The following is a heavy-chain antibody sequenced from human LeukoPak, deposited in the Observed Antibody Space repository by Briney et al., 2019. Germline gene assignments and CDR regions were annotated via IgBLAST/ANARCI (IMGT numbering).Heavy chain of an antibody. Sequence: PTGGSLRLSCAAFGFTFNNYWMSWVHQAPGKGLEWVANINQDGSGKHYVDSVKGRFTISRDNAKNSLYLQMNSLRAEDTAVYFCAKASIAGAIGVLDYWGQGTLVTVSS. D-gene: IGHD1-26*01. V-gene: IGHV3-7*01. J-gene: IGHJ4*02. CDR3: AKASIAGAIGVLDY. CDR2: INQDGSGK. CDR1: GFTFNNYW.